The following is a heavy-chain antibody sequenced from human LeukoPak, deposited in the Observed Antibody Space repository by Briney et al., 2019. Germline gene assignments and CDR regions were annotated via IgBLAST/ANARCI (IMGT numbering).Heavy chain of an antibody. J-gene: IGHJ2*01. CDR1: GFTFSHYS. Sequence: GGSLRLSCAASGFTFSHYSMNWVRQAPGKGLEWVSSISSSSSYIYYADSVKGRFTVSRNNAKNSLYLQMDSLRAEDTAVYYCARDQEGSYYGSGSSFDLWGRGTLVTVSS. CDR2: ISSSSSYI. V-gene: IGHV3-21*01. D-gene: IGHD3-10*01. CDR3: ARDQEGSYYGSGSSFDL.